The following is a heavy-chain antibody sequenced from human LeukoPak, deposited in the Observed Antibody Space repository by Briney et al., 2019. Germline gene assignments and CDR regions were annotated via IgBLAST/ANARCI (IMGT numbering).Heavy chain of an antibody. CDR2: IYHSGST. J-gene: IGHJ4*02. V-gene: IGHV4-34*01. CDR3: AGDFWGGYYFRD. D-gene: IGHD3-3*01. Sequence: SETLSLTCAVYGGSFSGYYWGWIRQPPGQGLEWIGNIYHSGSTYYNPSLKSRVTISVDTSKNQFSLKLSSVTAADTAVYYCAGDFWGGYYFRDWGQGTLVTVSS. CDR1: GGSFSGYY.